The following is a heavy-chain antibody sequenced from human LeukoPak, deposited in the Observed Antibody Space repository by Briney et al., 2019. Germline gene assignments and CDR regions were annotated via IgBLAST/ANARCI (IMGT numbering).Heavy chain of an antibody. D-gene: IGHD3-3*01. CDR3: ARGGRASTSGYPIY. CDR2: INPNSGGT. V-gene: IGHV1-2*02. Sequence: ASVKVSCKASGYTSTGYYMHWVRQAPGQGLEWMGWINPNSGGTNYAQKFQGRVTVTRDTSISTAYMELSRLRSDDTAVYYCARGGRASTSGYPIYWGQGTLVTVSS. CDR1: GYTSTGYY. J-gene: IGHJ4*02.